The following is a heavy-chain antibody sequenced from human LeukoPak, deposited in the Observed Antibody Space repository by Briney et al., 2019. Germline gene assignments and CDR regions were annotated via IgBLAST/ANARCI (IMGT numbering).Heavy chain of an antibody. D-gene: IGHD4-23*01. CDR3: ARDSGGNFYFDY. CDR1: GYTFTDYY. V-gene: IGHV1-2*02. J-gene: IGHJ4*02. CDR2: INPNGGAT. Sequence: ASVKVSCKASGYTFTDYYIHWVRQAPGQGLEWMGWINPNGGATNYAQKFQDRVTMTRDTSISTAYMELSRLRSDDTAVYYCARDSGGNFYFDYWGQGTLVTVSS.